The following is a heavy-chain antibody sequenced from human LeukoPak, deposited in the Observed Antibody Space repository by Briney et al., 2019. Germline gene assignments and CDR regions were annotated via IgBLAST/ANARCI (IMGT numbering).Heavy chain of an antibody. Sequence: GRSLTLSCPGSGFTFSTYDMNWVRQAPGKGREWVSFISNKGNIIKYADSVKGRFTISVDNAEKSLYLQMKSLRVDDTGTYYCVRDWVAPGGDYMDVWGKGTTVTISS. CDR1: GFTFSTYD. V-gene: IGHV3-48*03. D-gene: IGHD2-8*02. CDR3: VRDWVAPGGDYMDV. J-gene: IGHJ6*03. CDR2: ISNKGNII.